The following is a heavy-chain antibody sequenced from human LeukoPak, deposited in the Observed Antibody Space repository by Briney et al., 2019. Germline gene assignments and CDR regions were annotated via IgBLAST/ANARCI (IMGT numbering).Heavy chain of an antibody. CDR1: GGSISSYY. D-gene: IGHD4-17*01. Sequence: SETLSLTCTVSGGSISSYYWSWIRQPPGKGLEWIGYIYYSGSTNYNPSLKSRVTISVDTSKNQFSLKLSSVTAADTAVYYCARIYGDYVSGQLVFDPWGQGTLVTVSS. V-gene: IGHV4-59*01. CDR2: IYYSGST. J-gene: IGHJ5*02. CDR3: ARIYGDYVSGQLVFDP.